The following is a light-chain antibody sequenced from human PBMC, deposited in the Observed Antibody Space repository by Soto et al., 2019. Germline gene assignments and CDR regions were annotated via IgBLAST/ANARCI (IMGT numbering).Light chain of an antibody. CDR3: QTWGTGIRV. Sequence: QPVLTQSPSASASLGASVKLTCTLSSGLSSYAIAWHQQQPEKGPRYLMKVNSDGSHNKGDGIPDRFSGSSSGAERYLTISSLQSEDEADYYCQTWGTGIRVFGGGTQLTVL. CDR1: SGLSSYA. CDR2: VNSDGSH. J-gene: IGLJ2*01. V-gene: IGLV4-69*01.